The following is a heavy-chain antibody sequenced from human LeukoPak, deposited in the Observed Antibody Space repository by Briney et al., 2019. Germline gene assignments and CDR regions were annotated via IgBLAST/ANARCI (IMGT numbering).Heavy chain of an antibody. V-gene: IGHV3-30*02. J-gene: IGHJ4*02. D-gene: IGHD3-10*01. CDR3: AIIPLGGRFDY. CDR2: IRSDGSNT. Sequence: GGPLRLSCATSGFSFSDFDMQWVRQAPGQGLEWVAFIRSDGSNTYYGDSVKGRFTISRDNSKKILHLQMNSLRPGDTALYYCAIIPLGGRFDYWGQGTLVIVSS. CDR1: GFSFSDFD.